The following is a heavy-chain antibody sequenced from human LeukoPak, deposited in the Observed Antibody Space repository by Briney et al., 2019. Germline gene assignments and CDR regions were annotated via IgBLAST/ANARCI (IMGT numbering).Heavy chain of an antibody. CDR3: TTDRSNLVADGDYGWDV. D-gene: IGHD4-17*01. CDR1: GVTFSNAW. V-gene: IGHV3-15*01. J-gene: IGHJ6*04. Sequence: GGSLRLSCAASGVTFSNAWMSWVRQAPGKGLEWVGRIKSKTDGGTTDYAAPVKGRFTISRDDSKNTLYLQMNSLKTEDTAVYYCTTDRSNLVADGDYGWDVWGKGTTVTVSS. CDR2: IKSKTDGGTT.